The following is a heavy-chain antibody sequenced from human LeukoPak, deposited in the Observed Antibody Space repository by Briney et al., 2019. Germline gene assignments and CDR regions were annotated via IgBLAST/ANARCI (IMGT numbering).Heavy chain of an antibody. CDR1: GGTFSSYA. CDR3: ARSSSGGFYTRFDY. V-gene: IGHV1-69*01. J-gene: IGHJ4*02. D-gene: IGHD3-22*01. CDR2: ILPTFGKT. Sequence: GSSVKVSCKASGGTFSSYAISWVRQAPGQALEWMGGILPTFGKTQYAQNFQGRITISADESSGTVYMELSSLRSGDTAVYYCARSSSGGFYTRFDYWGQGTLVTVSS.